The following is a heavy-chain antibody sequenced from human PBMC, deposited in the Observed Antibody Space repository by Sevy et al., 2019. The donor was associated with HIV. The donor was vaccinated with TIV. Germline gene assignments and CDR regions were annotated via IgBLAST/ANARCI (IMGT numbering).Heavy chain of an antibody. CDR1: GFTFSNYA. D-gene: IGHD3-10*01. V-gene: IGHV3-23*01. Sequence: GGSLRLSCAASGFTFSNYAMNWVRQAPGKGLEWVSGTSGSGGSGDKTNYADSVKGRFTISRDDSKNTLYLQMNSLRAEDTAVYYCARRGNYYGDAFDFWGQGTVVTVSS. CDR3: ARRGNYYGDAFDF. CDR2: TSGSGGSGDKT. J-gene: IGHJ3*01.